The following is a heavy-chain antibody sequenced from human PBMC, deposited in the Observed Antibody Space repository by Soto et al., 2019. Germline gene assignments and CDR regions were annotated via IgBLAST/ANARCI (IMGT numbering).Heavy chain of an antibody. Sequence: GASVKVSCKASGYSLSNYAIHWVRQAPGQGLEWMGRINAGNDNTKYSGVFQGRITITRDTSASTAYMELSSLRSEDTAVYYCARGPPVRVVKLDFYYYMDVWGNGTTVTVSS. CDR1: GYSLSNYA. V-gene: IGHV1-3*01. CDR2: INAGNDNT. J-gene: IGHJ6*03. D-gene: IGHD2-2*01. CDR3: ARGPPVRVVKLDFYYYMDV.